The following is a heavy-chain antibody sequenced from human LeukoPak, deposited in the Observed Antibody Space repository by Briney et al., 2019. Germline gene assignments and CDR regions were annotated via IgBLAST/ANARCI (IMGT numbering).Heavy chain of an antibody. CDR1: GFTVSSNY. J-gene: IGHJ3*02. CDR3: ARDYGDYEGHAFDI. Sequence: PGGSLRLSCAASGFTVSSNYMSWVRQAPGKGLEWVSVIYSGGSTYYADSVKGRFTISRDNSKNTLYLQMNSLRAEDTAVYYCARDYGDYEGHAFDIWGQGTMVTVSS. D-gene: IGHD4-17*01. V-gene: IGHV3-53*01. CDR2: IYSGGST.